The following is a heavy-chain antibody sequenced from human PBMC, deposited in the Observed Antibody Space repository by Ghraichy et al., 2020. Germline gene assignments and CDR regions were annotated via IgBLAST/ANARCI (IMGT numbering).Heavy chain of an antibody. CDR3: ARIGYTSSSIDY. D-gene: IGHD6-6*01. CDR2: INQDGSVK. V-gene: IGHV3-7*01. Sequence: GGSLRLSCAASGFTFSHYWMSWVRQGPGKGLEWVANINQDGSVKYYVESMRGRFTSSRDNAKNSLFLQLNSLRAEDTAVYYCARIGYTSSSIDYWGQGTLVTVSS. J-gene: IGHJ4*02. CDR1: GFTFSHYW.